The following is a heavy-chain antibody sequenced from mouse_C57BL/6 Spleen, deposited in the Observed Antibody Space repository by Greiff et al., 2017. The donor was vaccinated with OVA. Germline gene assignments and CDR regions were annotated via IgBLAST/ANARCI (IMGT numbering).Heavy chain of an antibody. D-gene: IGHD1-1*01. CDR2: INPNNGGT. V-gene: IGHV1-22*01. CDR3: ANYGSSLWFAY. CDR1: GYTFTDYN. Sequence: EVQLQQSGPELVKPGASVKMSCKASGYTFTDYNMHWVKQSHGKSLEWIGYINPNNGGTSYNQQFKGKATLTVNKSSSTAYMELRSLTSEDSAVYYCANYGSSLWFAYWGQGTLVTVSA. J-gene: IGHJ3*01.